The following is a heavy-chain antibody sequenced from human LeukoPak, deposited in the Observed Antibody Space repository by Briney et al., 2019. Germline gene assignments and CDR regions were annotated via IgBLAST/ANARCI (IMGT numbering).Heavy chain of an antibody. J-gene: IGHJ6*02. Sequence: SETLSLTCTVSGGSVSSYYWSWIRQPPGKGLEWIGYFSYSGSTNYNPSLKSRVTISVDTSKNQFSLKLSSVTAADTAVYYCARDLPLGDYYYGMDVWGQGTTVTVSS. V-gene: IGHV4-59*02. CDR2: FSYSGST. CDR1: GGSVSSYY. D-gene: IGHD2-15*01. CDR3: ARDLPLGDYYYGMDV.